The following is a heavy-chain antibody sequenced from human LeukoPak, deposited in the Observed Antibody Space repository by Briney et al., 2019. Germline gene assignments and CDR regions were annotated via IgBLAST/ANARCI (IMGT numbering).Heavy chain of an antibody. CDR1: GYTFDSYG. Sequence: ASVKVSCKASGYTFDSYGISWVRQAPGQGLEWMGRLSPYNGNTNYAQNLQGRVTMTTDTSTNTAYVELRSLSSDDTAVYFCARGLGYSSSWPFDHWGQGTLVTVSS. CDR3: ARGLGYSSSWPFDH. J-gene: IGHJ4*02. CDR2: LSPYNGNT. V-gene: IGHV1-18*01. D-gene: IGHD6-13*01.